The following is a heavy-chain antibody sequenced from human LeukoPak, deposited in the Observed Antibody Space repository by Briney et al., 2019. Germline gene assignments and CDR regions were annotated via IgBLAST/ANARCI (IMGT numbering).Heavy chain of an antibody. CDR3: TRQGVYYSDSSAYYY. D-gene: IGHD3-22*01. CDR2: IYPGDSDT. V-gene: IGHV5-51*01. CDR1: GYRFTNFW. Sequence: GESLKISWKGSGYRFTNFWIGWVRQIPGKGLELMGSIYPGDSDTRYSPSFQGQVTISADKSTTTAYLQWSSLKASDTAKYYCTRQGVYYSDSSAYYYWGQGTLVTVSS. J-gene: IGHJ4*02.